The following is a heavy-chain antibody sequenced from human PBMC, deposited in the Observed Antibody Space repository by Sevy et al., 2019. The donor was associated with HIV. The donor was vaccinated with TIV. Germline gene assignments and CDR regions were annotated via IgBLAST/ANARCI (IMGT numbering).Heavy chain of an antibody. Sequence: ASVKVSCKASGYTFTSYDINWVRQATGQGLEWMGWMNPNSGNTGYAQKFQGRVTMTRNTSISTAYMELSSLRSEDTAVYYCVRGRRIAAAGSCIYWGQGTLVTVSS. J-gene: IGHJ4*02. CDR1: GYTFTSYD. V-gene: IGHV1-8*01. CDR3: VRGRRIAAAGSCIY. CDR2: MNPNSGNT. D-gene: IGHD6-13*01.